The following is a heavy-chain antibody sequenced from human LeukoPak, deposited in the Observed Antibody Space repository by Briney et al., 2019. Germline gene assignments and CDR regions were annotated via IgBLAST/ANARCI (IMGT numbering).Heavy chain of an antibody. D-gene: IGHD3-3*01. V-gene: IGHV1-2*02. CDR2: INPNSGGT. Sequence: ASVKVSCKASGYTFTGYYMHWVRQAPGQGLEWMGWINPNSGGTNYAQKFQGRVTMTRDTSISTAYMELSRLRSDDTAVYYCARDDYDFWSGYLNWFDPWGQGTLVTVS. J-gene: IGHJ5*02. CDR1: GYTFTGYY. CDR3: ARDDYDFWSGYLNWFDP.